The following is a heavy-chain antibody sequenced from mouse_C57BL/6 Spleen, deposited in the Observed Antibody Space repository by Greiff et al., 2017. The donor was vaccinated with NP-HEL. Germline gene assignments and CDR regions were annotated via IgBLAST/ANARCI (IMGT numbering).Heavy chain of an antibody. V-gene: IGHV1-52*01. CDR3: ARFLDGSFLFDY. CDR2: IDPSDRET. J-gene: IGHJ2*01. CDR1: GYTFTSYW. Sequence: QVQLQQPGAELVRPGSSVKLSCKASGYTFTSYWMHWVKQRPIQGLEWIGNIDPSDRETHYNQKFKDKATLTVDKAATTADMQLSSLTSEDAAVYYCARFLDGSFLFDYWGQGTTLTVSS. D-gene: IGHD2-3*01.